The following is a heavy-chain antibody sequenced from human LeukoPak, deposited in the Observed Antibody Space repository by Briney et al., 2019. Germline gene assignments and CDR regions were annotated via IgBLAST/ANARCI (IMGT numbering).Heavy chain of an antibody. CDR1: GFTFSTTD. D-gene: IGHD3-16*01. V-gene: IGHV3-13*01. CDR3: AAEIMDVGPRYYNGIDV. Sequence: GGSLRLSCAASGFTFSTTDLHWVRQGTGKRLEWVSAIGTVGDTYYADSVKGRFTISRDDAKNSLYLQMNSLRAGDTAVYYCAAEIMDVGPRYYNGIDVWGQGTTVTVSS. CDR2: IGTVGDT. J-gene: IGHJ6*02.